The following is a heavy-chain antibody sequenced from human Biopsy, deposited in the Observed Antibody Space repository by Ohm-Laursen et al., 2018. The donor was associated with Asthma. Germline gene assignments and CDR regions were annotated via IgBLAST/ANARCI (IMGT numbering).Heavy chain of an antibody. Sequence: VASVKVSCNSLGGTFNTYVIGWVRQAPGQGLEWMGGINSVFGTTTYPQKFQDRVTITADDSTSTVYMELSSLRSKDTAVYYCARKAGSCISRTCYSLDFWGQGTLVTVSS. V-gene: IGHV1-69*13. CDR1: GGTFNTYV. D-gene: IGHD2-2*01. CDR2: INSVFGTT. J-gene: IGHJ4*02. CDR3: ARKAGSCISRTCYSLDF.